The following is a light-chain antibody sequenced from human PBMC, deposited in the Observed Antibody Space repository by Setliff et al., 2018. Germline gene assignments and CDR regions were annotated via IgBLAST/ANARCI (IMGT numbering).Light chain of an antibody. Sequence: ALAQPPSASGSPGQSLIISCTGTSRDVGSSTFVSWYQQHPGKAPKLLIYEISKRPSGVPDRFSGSKSGNTASLTVSGLQAEDEADYYCSSYAGTNNPYVFGSGTKVTVL. CDR1: SRDVGSSTF. CDR2: EIS. CDR3: SSYAGTNNPYV. J-gene: IGLJ1*01. V-gene: IGLV2-8*01.